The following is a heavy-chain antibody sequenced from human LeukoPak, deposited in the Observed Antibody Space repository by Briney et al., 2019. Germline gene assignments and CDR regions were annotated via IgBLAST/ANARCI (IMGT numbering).Heavy chain of an antibody. CDR2: ISGSGGST. J-gene: IGHJ4*02. V-gene: IGHV3-23*01. CDR3: AKLGYCSSTSCSMGGLDF. Sequence: GGSLRLSCAASGFTFSSYAMSWVRQAPGKGLEWVSGISGSGGSTYYADSVTGRFIISRDNSKNTLYLQMNSLRAEDTAIYYCAKLGYCSSTSCSMGGLDFWGQGTLVTVSS. CDR1: GFTFSSYA. D-gene: IGHD2-2*01.